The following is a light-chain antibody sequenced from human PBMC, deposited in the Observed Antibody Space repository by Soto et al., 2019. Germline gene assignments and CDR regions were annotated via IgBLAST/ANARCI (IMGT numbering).Light chain of an antibody. V-gene: IGKV3-11*01. CDR3: QQRTNWPPLT. CDR2: DAS. CDR1: QSVRSY. J-gene: IGKJ4*01. Sequence: EVVLTQSPATLSLSPGERATLSCRASQSVRSYVAWFQHKPGQAPRLLIYDASNRATGIPGRFSGSGFGTDFTLTIRSLEPEDFGVYYCQQRTNWPPLTFGGGTRVELK.